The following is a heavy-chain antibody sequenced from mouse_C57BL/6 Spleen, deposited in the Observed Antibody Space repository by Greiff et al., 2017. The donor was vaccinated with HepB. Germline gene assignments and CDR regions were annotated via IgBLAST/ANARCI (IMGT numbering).Heavy chain of an antibody. Sequence: EVKLVESGGGLVKPGGSLKLSCAASGFTFSDYGMHWVRQAPEKGLEWVAYISSGSSTIYYADTVKGRFTISRDNAKNTLVLQMTSLRSEDTAMYYCARGYSNPAWFAYWGQGTLVTVSA. CDR3: ARGYSNPAWFAY. J-gene: IGHJ3*01. CDR2: ISSGSSTI. CDR1: GFTFSDYG. V-gene: IGHV5-17*01. D-gene: IGHD2-5*01.